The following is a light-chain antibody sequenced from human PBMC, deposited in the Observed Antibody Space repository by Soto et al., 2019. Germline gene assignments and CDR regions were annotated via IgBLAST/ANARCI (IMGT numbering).Light chain of an antibody. CDR2: GAS. CDR3: QQYGSSPYT. CDR1: QSITSSY. Sequence: EIVWAQSPGTLSLSPGERATLSCRARQSITSSYLAWYQQKPGQAPGLLIYGASSRATGIPDRFSGSGSGTDFTLTISRLEPEDFAVYFCQQYGSSPYTFGQGTKLEIK. J-gene: IGKJ2*01. V-gene: IGKV3-20*01.